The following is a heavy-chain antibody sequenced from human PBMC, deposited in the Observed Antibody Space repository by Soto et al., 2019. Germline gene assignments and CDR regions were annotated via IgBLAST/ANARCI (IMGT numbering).Heavy chain of an antibody. D-gene: IGHD3-22*01. Sequence: QVQVVQSGAEVKKPGASVMISCKASGYTFINYYLHWVRQAPGQGLEWMAIINPTSGSTTFAQKFQGRSTMTRDTTSSTPYMELSSLRSEDTAVYYGAKSPGGYSSGYYYLDYWGQGTLVTVSS. CDR2: INPTSGST. CDR1: GYTFINYY. J-gene: IGHJ4*02. V-gene: IGHV1-46*01. CDR3: AKSPGGYSSGYYYLDY.